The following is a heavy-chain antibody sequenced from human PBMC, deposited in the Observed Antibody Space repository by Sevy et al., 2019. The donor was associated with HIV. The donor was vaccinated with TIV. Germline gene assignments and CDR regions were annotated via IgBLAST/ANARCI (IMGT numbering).Heavy chain of an antibody. D-gene: IGHD3-22*01. Sequence: GGSLRLSCAASGFTVSSNYMSWVRQAPGKGLEWVSVIYSGGSTYYADSVKGRFTISRDNSKNTLYLKMNSLRAEDTAVYYCARVADYYDSSGYSKINWYFDLWGRGTLVTVSS. CDR1: GFTVSSNY. CDR2: IYSGGST. J-gene: IGHJ2*01. V-gene: IGHV3-53*01. CDR3: ARVADYYDSSGYSKINWYFDL.